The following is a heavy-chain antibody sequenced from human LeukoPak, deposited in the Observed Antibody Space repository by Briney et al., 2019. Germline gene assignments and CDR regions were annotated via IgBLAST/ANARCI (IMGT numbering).Heavy chain of an antibody. V-gene: IGHV4-30-4*01. J-gene: IGHJ4*02. CDR3: AREHKSYGDYPYYFDS. CDR2: INKKGGT. D-gene: IGHD4-17*01. Sequence: PSQTLSLTCTVSSDSVSSGDYYWSWLRQPAGKGLEFIGYINKKGGTFYNPPLKSRVSISIDMSKNQFSLKLTSVTAADTAVYFCAREHKSYGDYPYYFDSWGQGTPVTVSS. CDR1: SDSVSSGDYY.